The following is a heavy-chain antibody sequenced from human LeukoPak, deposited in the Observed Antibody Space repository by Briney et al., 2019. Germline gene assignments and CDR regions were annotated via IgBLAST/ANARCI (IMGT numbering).Heavy chain of an antibody. CDR1: GGSFSGYY. V-gene: IGHV4-34*01. CDR2: INHSGST. D-gene: IGHD2-15*01. Sequence: SETLSLTCDVYGGSFSGYYWSWIRQPPGKGLEWIGEINHSGSTNYNPSLKSRVTISVDTSKNQFSLKLSSVTAADTAVYYCARRRGPSSKYCSGGSCYSGWFDPWGQGTLVTVSS. J-gene: IGHJ5*02. CDR3: ARRRGPSSKYCSGGSCYSGWFDP.